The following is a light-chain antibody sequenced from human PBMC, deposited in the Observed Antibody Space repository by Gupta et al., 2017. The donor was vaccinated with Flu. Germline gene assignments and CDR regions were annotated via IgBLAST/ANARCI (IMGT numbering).Light chain of an antibody. CDR3: HQYYHLPKS. Sequence: DIQMTNSLSSLSASVGDRVTITCQASQDSSTYLNWYQQKPGKAPKLLIYDASTLETGVPSRFSGSGSATDFTFTISSLQPEDVATYYCHQYYHLPKSFGQGTKLEIK. V-gene: IGKV1-33*01. CDR1: QDSSTY. J-gene: IGKJ2*03. CDR2: DAS.